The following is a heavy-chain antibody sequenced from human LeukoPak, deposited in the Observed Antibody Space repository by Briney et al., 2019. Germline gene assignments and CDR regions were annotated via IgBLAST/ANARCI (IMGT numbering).Heavy chain of an antibody. Sequence: PGGSLRLSCAASGFTFSSYGMHWARQAPGKGLEWVAVIWYDGSNKYYADSVKGRFTISRDNSKNTLYLQMNSLRAEDTAVYYCARDLEYSSSWFDYWGQGTLVTVSS. CDR3: ARDLEYSSSWFDY. CDR2: IWYDGSNK. V-gene: IGHV3-33*08. D-gene: IGHD6-13*01. CDR1: GFTFSSYG. J-gene: IGHJ4*02.